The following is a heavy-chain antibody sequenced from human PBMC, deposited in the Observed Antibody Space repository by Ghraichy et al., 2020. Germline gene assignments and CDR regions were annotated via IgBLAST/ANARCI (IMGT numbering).Heavy chain of an antibody. Sequence: ASVKVSCKASGYTFTNFYMHWVRQAPGQGLEWIGIINPSGGSTSNAQKFQGRVTMTRDTSTSTVYMELSSLRSEDTAVYYCARDRTPVVVTAMGGHWGQGTLFTVSS. CDR3: ARDRTPVVVTAMGGH. CDR2: INPSGGST. D-gene: IGHD2-21*02. J-gene: IGHJ4*02. V-gene: IGHV1-46*01. CDR1: GYTFTNFY.